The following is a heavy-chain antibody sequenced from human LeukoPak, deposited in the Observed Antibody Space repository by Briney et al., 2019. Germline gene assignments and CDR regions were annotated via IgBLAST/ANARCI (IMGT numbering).Heavy chain of an antibody. J-gene: IGHJ4*02. V-gene: IGHV3-23*01. D-gene: IGHD3-10*01. Sequence: PGGSLRLSCAASGFTFSSYAMSWVRQAPGKGLEWVSGISGTGGNTYYADSVKGRFTISRDNSKNTLYLQMNSLRAEDTAVYYCAKDLAYYGSGNGFDYWGQGTLVTVSS. CDR1: GFTFSSYA. CDR3: AKDLAYYGSGNGFDY. CDR2: ISGTGGNT.